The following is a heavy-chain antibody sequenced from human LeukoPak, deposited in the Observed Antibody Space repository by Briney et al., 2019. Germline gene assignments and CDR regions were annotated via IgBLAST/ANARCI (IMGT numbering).Heavy chain of an antibody. J-gene: IGHJ4*02. CDR1: DYTFTSYG. CDR3: AREYSSSWAPRPDY. D-gene: IGHD6-13*01. V-gene: IGHV1-18*01. Sequence: GASMKVSCKASDYTFTSYGISWVRQAPGQGLEWMGWISAYNGNTNYAQKLQGRVTMTTDTSTSTAYMELRSLRSDDTAVYYCAREYSSSWAPRPDYWGQGTLVTVSS. CDR2: ISAYNGNT.